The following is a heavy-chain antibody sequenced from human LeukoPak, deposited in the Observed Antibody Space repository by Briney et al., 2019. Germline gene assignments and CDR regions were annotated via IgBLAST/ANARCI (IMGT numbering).Heavy chain of an antibody. CDR3: TRSLGIVVVPAASNWFDP. CDR2: IRSKANSYAT. J-gene: IGHJ5*02. V-gene: IGHV3-73*01. D-gene: IGHD2-2*01. Sequence: GGSLKLSCAASGFTFSGSAMHWVRQASGKGLEWVGRIRSKANSYATAYAASVKGRFTISRDDSKNTAYLQMNSLKTEDTAVYYCTRSLGIVVVPAASNWFDPWGQGTLVTVSS. CDR1: GFTFSGSA.